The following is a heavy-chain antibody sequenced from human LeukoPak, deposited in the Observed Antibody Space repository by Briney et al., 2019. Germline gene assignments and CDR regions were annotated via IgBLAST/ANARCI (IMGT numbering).Heavy chain of an antibody. CDR3: AKFGGNYPDSFDL. J-gene: IGHJ3*01. D-gene: IGHD4/OR15-4a*01. CDR2: IYSGDSR. V-gene: IGHV3-66*01. Sequence: GGSLRLSCAASGFIVNNKYMAWVRQAPGKGLEWVSVIYSGDSRYHADSVQGRFSISRDNSKNTVFLQMDSLRPEDTAMYFCAKFGGNYPDSFDLWGQGTMVTVSP. CDR1: GFIVNNKY.